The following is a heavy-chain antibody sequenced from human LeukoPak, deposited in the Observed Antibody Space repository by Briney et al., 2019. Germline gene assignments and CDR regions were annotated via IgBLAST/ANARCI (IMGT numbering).Heavy chain of an antibody. CDR2: IYHSGST. CDR1: GYSISSGYY. V-gene: IGHV4-38-2*02. Sequence: KSSETLSLTCTVSGYSISSGYYWGWIRQPPGKGLEWIGSIYHSGSTYYNPSPKSRVTISVDTSKNQFSLKLSSVTAADTAVYYCASGDYDSSGYLDYWGQGTLVTVSS. CDR3: ASGDYDSSGYLDY. J-gene: IGHJ4*02. D-gene: IGHD3-22*01.